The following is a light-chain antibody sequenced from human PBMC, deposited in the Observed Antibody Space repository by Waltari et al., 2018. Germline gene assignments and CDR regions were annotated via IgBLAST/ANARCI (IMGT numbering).Light chain of an antibody. J-gene: IGLJ2*01. CDR3: SSYAGSNNLI. V-gene: IGLV2-8*01. Sequence: QSALTQPPSASGSYGQSVTISCTGTSSDVGGYNYVSWYQQEPGRAPKLMIYEVSKRPSGVPDRFSGSKSGNTASLTVSGLQAEDEADYYCSSYAGSNNLIFGGGTKLTVL. CDR2: EVS. CDR1: SSDVGGYNY.